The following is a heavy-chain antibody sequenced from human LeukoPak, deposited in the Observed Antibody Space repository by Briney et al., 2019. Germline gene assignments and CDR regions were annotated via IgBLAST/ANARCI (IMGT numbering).Heavy chain of an antibody. Sequence: GRSLRLSCAASGFTFDDYAMHWVRQAPGKGLEWVSGISWNSGSIGYADSVKGRFTISRDNAKNSLYLQMNSLRAEDTASYYCAKGQDSHYYYYGMDVWGQGTTVTVSS. D-gene: IGHD2-15*01. CDR1: GFTFDDYA. CDR3: AKGQDSHYYYYGMDV. V-gene: IGHV3-9*01. CDR2: ISWNSGSI. J-gene: IGHJ6*02.